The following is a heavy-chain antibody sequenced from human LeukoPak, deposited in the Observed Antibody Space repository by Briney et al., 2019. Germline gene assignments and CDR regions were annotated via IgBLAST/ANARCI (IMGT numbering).Heavy chain of an antibody. V-gene: IGHV3-48*04. CDR1: GFSFSHYG. D-gene: IGHD7-27*01. J-gene: IGHJ5*02. CDR2: INSGSTTT. CDR3: ARDPGGLTGGVGFDP. Sequence: GGSLRLSCAASGFSFSHYGMNWVRQAPGKGLECVSYINSGSTTTYSADSVKGRFTISRDNAKNSLYLQMNSLRAEDTPLYHCARDPGGLTGGVGFDPWGQGTLVTVSS.